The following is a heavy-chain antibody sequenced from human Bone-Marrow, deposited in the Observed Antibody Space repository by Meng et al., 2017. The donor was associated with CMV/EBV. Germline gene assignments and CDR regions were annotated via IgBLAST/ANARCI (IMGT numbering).Heavy chain of an antibody. V-gene: IGHV3-74*01. J-gene: IGHJ6*02. Sequence: GGSLRLSCTASGFTFGDYAMSWVRQAPGKGLVWVSRINSDGSSTSYADSVKGRFTISRDNAKNTLYLQMNSLRAEDTAVYYCARVRDYGMDVWGQGTTVTVSS. CDR1: GFTFGDYA. CDR2: INSDGSST. CDR3: ARVRDYGMDV.